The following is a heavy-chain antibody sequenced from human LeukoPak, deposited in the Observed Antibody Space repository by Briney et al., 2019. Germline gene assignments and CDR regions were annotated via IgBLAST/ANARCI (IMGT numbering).Heavy chain of an antibody. Sequence: QSGGSLRLSCAASGYTFSRHGIHWVRQAPGKGLEWVAVVCYDGRNTDYADSVKGRFTISKDNSNNMVFLQMVRLSAEDTAVYYCGRLWGGNGYSGGSLNLWGQGTLVTVSS. CDR3: GRLWGGNGYSGGSLNL. V-gene: IGHV3-33*01. CDR1: GYTFSRHG. D-gene: IGHD3-16*01. J-gene: IGHJ5*02. CDR2: VCYDGRNT.